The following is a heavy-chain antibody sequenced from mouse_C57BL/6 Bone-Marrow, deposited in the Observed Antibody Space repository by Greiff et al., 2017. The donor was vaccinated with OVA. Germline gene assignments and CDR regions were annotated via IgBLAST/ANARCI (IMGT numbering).Heavy chain of an antibody. CDR1: GYTFTSYW. Sequence: QVQLKQPGAELVRPGSSVKLSCKASGYTFTSYWMHWVKQRPIQGLEWIGNIDPSDSETHYNQKFKDKATLTVDKSSSTAYMQLSSLTSEDSAVYYCAREYYDYDDWFAYWGQGTLVTVSA. CDR2: IDPSDSET. J-gene: IGHJ3*01. D-gene: IGHD2-4*01. V-gene: IGHV1-52*01. CDR3: AREYYDYDDWFAY.